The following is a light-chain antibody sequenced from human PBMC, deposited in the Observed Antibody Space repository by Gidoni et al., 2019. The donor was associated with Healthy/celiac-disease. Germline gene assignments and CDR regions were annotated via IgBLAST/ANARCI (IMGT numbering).Light chain of an antibody. Sequence: EIVLTQSPGTLSLSPGERATLSRRASQSVSSSYLAWYQQKPGQAPRLLIYGASSRATGIPDRFSGSGSGTDFTLTISRLEPEDFAVYYCQQYGSSPETFXHXTKVEIK. J-gene: IGKJ1*01. CDR3: QQYGSSPET. V-gene: IGKV3-20*01. CDR2: GAS. CDR1: QSVSSSY.